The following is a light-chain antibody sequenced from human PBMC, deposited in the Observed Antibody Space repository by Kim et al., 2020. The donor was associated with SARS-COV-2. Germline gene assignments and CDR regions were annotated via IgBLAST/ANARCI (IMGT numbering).Light chain of an antibody. Sequence: ISCTGSGSNPGAGYDVHCYQQHPGTAPKLVIYGNRNRPSGVPDRFTGSKSGSSASLAITGLQAEDEAEYYCQSYDRSLSSPYVFGGGTKVTVL. CDR2: GNR. CDR3: QSYDRSLSSPYV. CDR1: GSNPGAGYD. V-gene: IGLV1-40*01. J-gene: IGLJ1*01.